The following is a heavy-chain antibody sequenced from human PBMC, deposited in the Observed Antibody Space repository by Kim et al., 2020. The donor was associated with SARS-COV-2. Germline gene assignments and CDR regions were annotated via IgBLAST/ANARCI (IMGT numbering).Heavy chain of an antibody. Sequence: GGSLRLSCAASGFTFSSYEMNWVRQAPGKGLELVSYISSIGSTIYYADSVKGRFTIYRDNTKNSLYLQMNSLRAEDTAVYYCARYPARIASRADYIQHWGQGTLVTVSS. D-gene: IGHD6-6*01. CDR3: ARYPARIASRADYIQH. V-gene: IGHV3-48*03. CDR2: ISSIGSTI. CDR1: GFTFSSYE. J-gene: IGHJ1*01.